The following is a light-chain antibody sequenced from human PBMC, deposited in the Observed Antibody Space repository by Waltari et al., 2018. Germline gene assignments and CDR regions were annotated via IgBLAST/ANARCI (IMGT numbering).Light chain of an antibody. CDR3: AAWDDSLNGFYV. CDR1: SSNIGSNT. J-gene: IGLJ1*01. CDR2: NNN. V-gene: IGLV1-44*01. Sequence: QSVLTQPPSASGTPGQSITISCSGSSSNIGSNTVNWYQHLPGTAPTLLIDNNNQRPSGVPDRCSASKSGTSASLAISGLQPEDEGDYYCAAWDDSLNGFYVFGTGTQVTVL.